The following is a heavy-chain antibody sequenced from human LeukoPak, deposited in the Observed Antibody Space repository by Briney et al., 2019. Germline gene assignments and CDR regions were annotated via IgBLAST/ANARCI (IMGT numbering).Heavy chain of an antibody. J-gene: IGHJ3*02. CDR1: GYTFTGYY. V-gene: IGHV1-8*02. D-gene: IGHD3-10*01. CDR3: ARVDSAGGDAFDI. Sequence: ASVKVSCKASGYTFTGYYMHWVRQATGQGLEWMGWMNPNSGNTGYAQKFQGRVTMTRNTSISTAYMELSSLRSEDTAVYYCARVDSAGGDAFDIWGQGTMVTVSS. CDR2: MNPNSGNT.